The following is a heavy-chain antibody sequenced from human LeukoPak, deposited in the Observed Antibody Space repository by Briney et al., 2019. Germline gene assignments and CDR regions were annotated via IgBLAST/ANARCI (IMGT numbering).Heavy chain of an antibody. V-gene: IGHV3-49*03. CDR3: TRDEAVAGTPFDY. D-gene: IGHD6-19*01. CDR2: IRSKAYGGTT. CDR1: GFTFGDYA. J-gene: IGHJ4*02. Sequence: GGSLRLSCTASGFTFGDYAMSWFRQAPGKGLEWVGFIRSKAYGGTTEYAASVKGRFTISRDDSKSIAYLQMNSLKTEDTAVYYCTRDEAVAGTPFDYWGQGTLVTVSS.